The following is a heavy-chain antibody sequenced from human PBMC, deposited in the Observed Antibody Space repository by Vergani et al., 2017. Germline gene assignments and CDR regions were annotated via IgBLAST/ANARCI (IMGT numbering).Heavy chain of an antibody. J-gene: IGHJ5*01. D-gene: IGHD6-19*01. V-gene: IGHV4-39*01. CDR1: GASIISSNYY. CDR3: ASHSTVECLVEWGCIDS. Sequence: QLQLQESGPGLVKPSATLSLTCSVSGASIISSNYYWGWNRQPPGKGLEWIASIYYSGSTYYNPSLKSRVTISVDTSKNQFSLKLSSVTAADTAVYFCASHSTVECLVEWGCIDSWGQGTLVTGSS. CDR2: IYYSGST.